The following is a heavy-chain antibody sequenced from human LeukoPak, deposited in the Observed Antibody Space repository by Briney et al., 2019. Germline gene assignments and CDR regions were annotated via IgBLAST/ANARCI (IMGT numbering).Heavy chain of an antibody. CDR2: IYHSGRT. J-gene: IGHJ5*02. CDR3: ARPSIAARRTNWFDP. V-gene: IGHV4-38-2*02. Sequence: SETLSLTCTVSGYSISSGYYWGWIRQPPGKGLEWIGSIYHSGRTFYNPSLKSRVTISVDTSKNQFSLKLSSVTAADTAVYYCARPSIAARRTNWFDPWGQGTLVTVSS. D-gene: IGHD6-6*01. CDR1: GYSISSGYY.